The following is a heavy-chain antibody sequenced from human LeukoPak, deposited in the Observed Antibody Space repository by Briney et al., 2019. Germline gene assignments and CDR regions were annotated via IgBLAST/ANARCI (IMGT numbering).Heavy chain of an antibody. CDR2: ISPSSTYI. J-gene: IGHJ4*02. CDR1: GFTFNSYS. D-gene: IGHD2-15*01. Sequence: GGSLRLSCAASGFTFNSYSMNWVRQAPGKGLEWVSSISPSSTYIYYADSVKGRFTISRDNTKNSLYLQMNSLRAEDTAVYYCARVAYCSGGSCHSTPYYFDYWGQGTLVTVSS. V-gene: IGHV3-21*01. CDR3: ARVAYCSGGSCHSTPYYFDY.